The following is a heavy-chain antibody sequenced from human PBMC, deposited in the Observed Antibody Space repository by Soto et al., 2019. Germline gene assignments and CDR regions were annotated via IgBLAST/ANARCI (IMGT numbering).Heavy chain of an antibody. J-gene: IGHJ5*02. D-gene: IGHD6-13*01. CDR3: ARGTVAAAATFWFDP. CDR1: GGSISSYY. Sequence: ASETRPTCTVSGGSISSYYWSWIRQPPGKGLEWIGYIYYSGSTNYNPSLKSRVTISVDTSKNQFSLKLSSVTAADTAVYYCARGTVAAAATFWFDPWGQGTLVTVSS. CDR2: IYYSGST. V-gene: IGHV4-59*01.